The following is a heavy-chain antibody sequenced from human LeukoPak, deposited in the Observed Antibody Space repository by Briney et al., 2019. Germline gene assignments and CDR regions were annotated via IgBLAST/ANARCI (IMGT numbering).Heavy chain of an antibody. CDR2: ISSSSSYI. CDR1: GFTFSSYS. V-gene: IGHV3-21*01. CDR3: ARDRPYGGQYFDY. J-gene: IGHJ4*02. D-gene: IGHD5-12*01. Sequence: PGGSLRLSCAASGFTFSSYSMNWVRQAPGKGLEWVSSISSSSSYIYYADSVKGRFTISRDNAKNSLYLQMNSLRAEDTAVYYCARDRPYGGQYFDYWGQGTLVTVSS.